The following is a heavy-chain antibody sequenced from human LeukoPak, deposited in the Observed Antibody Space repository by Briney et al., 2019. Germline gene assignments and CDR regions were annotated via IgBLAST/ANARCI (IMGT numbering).Heavy chain of an antibody. CDR1: GFTFSSYG. Sequence: GGSLRLSCVASGFTFSSYGMHWVRQAPGKGLEWVAFISYDGSNEYYVESVKGQFTISRDDSKNTLYLQLNSLRAEDMALYYCAKESQLRGYSGYDPGWYFDLWGRGTLVTVSS. J-gene: IGHJ2*01. CDR2: ISYDGSNE. CDR3: AKESQLRGYSGYDPGWYFDL. D-gene: IGHD5-12*01. V-gene: IGHV3-30*18.